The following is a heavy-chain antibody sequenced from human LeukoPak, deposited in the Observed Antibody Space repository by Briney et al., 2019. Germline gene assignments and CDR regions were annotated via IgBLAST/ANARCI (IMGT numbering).Heavy chain of an antibody. CDR1: GGTCSSYA. V-gene: IGHV1-69*05. Sequence: ASVKVSCKASGGTCSSYAMSWVRLAPGHGLEWMGVRIPIFGTANCAQKFQGRVPITTDESTSTAYMELSRLRSEDTAVYYCARGRSVGGGNSTRAFDIWGQGTMVTVSS. CDR2: RIPIFGTA. J-gene: IGHJ3*02. D-gene: IGHD4-23*01. CDR3: ARGRSVGGGNSTRAFDI.